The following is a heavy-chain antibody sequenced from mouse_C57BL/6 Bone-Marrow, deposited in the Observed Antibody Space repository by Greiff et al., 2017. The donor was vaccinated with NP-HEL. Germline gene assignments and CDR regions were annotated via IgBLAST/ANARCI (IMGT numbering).Heavy chain of an antibody. CDR3: ARGHYYGSSDFDY. V-gene: IGHV14-3*01. CDR2: IDPANGNT. CDR1: GFHIKNTY. D-gene: IGHD1-1*01. J-gene: IGHJ2*01. Sequence: VQLKQSVAELVRPGASVKLSCTASGFHIKNTYMHWVKQRPEQGLEWIGRIDPANGNTKYAPKFQGKATITADTSSNTAYLQLSSLTSEDTAIYYCARGHYYGSSDFDYWGQGTTLTVSS.